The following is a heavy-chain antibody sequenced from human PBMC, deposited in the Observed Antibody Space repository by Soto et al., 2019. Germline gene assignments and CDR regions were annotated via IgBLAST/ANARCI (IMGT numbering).Heavy chain of an antibody. CDR3: AREEYYDSSGYARAFDI. Sequence: PSETLSLTCTVSGVSVSSGSYYWGWIRQPPGKGLEWIGYIYYNGNTNYNPSLKSRVTKSVDMSKNQFSLKLTSVTAADTAVYYCAREEYYDSSGYARAFDIWGQGTMVTVSS. V-gene: IGHV4-61*01. CDR2: IYYNGNT. J-gene: IGHJ3*02. D-gene: IGHD3-22*01. CDR1: GVSVSSGSYY.